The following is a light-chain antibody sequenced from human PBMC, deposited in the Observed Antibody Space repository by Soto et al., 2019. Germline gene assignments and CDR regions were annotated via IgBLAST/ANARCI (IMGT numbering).Light chain of an antibody. V-gene: IGLV1-47*02. CDR1: SSNIGSNY. CDR2: TNN. CDR3: AAWDDSLSAWV. J-gene: IGLJ3*02. Sequence: QSVLTQPPSASGTPGQSVTISCSGSSSNIGSNYVYWYQQLPGTAPRLLIYTNNQRPSGVPDRFSGSKSGTSASLVISGLRSEDEADYYCAAWDDSLSAWVFGGGTQLTVL.